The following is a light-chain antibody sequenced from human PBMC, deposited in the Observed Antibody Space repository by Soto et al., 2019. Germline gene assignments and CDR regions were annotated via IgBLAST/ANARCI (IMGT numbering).Light chain of an antibody. CDR2: EVT. CDR3: SSYVGSNNPV. CDR1: SSDVGGYNY. J-gene: IGLJ2*01. Sequence: QSALTRPPSASGSPGQSVTISCTGTSSDVGGYNYVSWYQQHPGKAPKLMIYEVTKRPSGVPDRFSGSKSGNTASLTVSGLQAEDEADYYCSSYVGSNNPVFGGGTKLTVL. V-gene: IGLV2-8*01.